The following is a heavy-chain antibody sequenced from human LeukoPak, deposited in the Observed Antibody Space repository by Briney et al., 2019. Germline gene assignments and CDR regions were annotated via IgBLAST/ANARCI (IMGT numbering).Heavy chain of an antibody. D-gene: IGHD6-13*01. Sequence: GGSLRLSCAASAFTFSDYWMTWVRQAPGKGLERVANIKEDGSEKYYVDSVKGRFTICRDNAKNSLYLQMSSLRDDDTAVYYCAKGQSRLDYWGQGTLVTVSS. CDR2: IKEDGSEK. CDR3: AKGQSRLDY. V-gene: IGHV3-7*01. J-gene: IGHJ4*02. CDR1: AFTFSDYW.